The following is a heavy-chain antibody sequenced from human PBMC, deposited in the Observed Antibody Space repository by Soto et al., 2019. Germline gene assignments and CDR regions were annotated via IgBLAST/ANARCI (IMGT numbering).Heavy chain of an antibody. CDR1: GFTFSSYA. Sequence: QVQLVESGGGVVQPGRSLRLSCAASGFTFSSYAMHWVRQAPGKGLEWVAVISYDGSNKYYADSVKGRFTISRDNSKNPLDLQMNSLRAEDTAVYYCARTTYYYDSSGYFDYYGMDVWGQGTTVTVSS. J-gene: IGHJ6*02. CDR3: ARTTYYYDSSGYFDYYGMDV. V-gene: IGHV3-30-3*01. D-gene: IGHD3-22*01. CDR2: ISYDGSNK.